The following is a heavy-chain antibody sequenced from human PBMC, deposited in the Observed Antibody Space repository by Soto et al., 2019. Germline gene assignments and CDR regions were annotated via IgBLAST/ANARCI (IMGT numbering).Heavy chain of an antibody. CDR3: ARALYSSSWYSMRFYYYYGMDV. CDR1: GYTFTSYG. V-gene: IGHV1-18*01. J-gene: IGHJ6*02. D-gene: IGHD6-13*01. CDR2: ICAYNGNT. Sequence: ASVKVSCKASGYTFTSYGISWVRQAPGQGLEWMGWICAYNGNTNYAQKLQGRVTMTTDTSTSTAYMELRSLRSDDTAVYYCARALYSSSWYSMRFYYYYGMDVWGQGTTVTVSS.